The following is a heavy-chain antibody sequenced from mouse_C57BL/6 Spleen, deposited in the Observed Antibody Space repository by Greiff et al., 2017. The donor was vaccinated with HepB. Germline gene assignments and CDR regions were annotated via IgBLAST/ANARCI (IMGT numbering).Heavy chain of an antibody. CDR2: IYPGDGDT. CDR1: GYAFSSYW. Sequence: QVQLKQSGAELVKPGASVKISCKASGYAFSSYWMNWVKQRPGKGLEWIGQIYPGDGDTNYNGKFKGKATLTADKSSSTAYMQLSSLTSEDSAVYFCARSQGYGSSYWYFDVWGTGTTVTVSS. J-gene: IGHJ1*03. D-gene: IGHD1-1*01. V-gene: IGHV1-80*01. CDR3: ARSQGYGSSYWYFDV.